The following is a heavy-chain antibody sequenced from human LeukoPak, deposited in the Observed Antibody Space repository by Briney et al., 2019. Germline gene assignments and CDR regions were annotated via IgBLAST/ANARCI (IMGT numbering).Heavy chain of an antibody. V-gene: IGHV1-8*01. CDR2: MNPNSGNT. CDR1: GYTFTSYD. D-gene: IGHD6-19*01. Sequence: ASVKVSCKASGYTFTSYDINWVRQATGQGLEWMGWMNPNSGNTGYAQKFQGRVTMTRNTSISTAYMELSSLRASDTAMYFCARLAYSSGWLTPDYDVFDIWGQGTMVTVSS. J-gene: IGHJ3*02. CDR3: ARLAYSSGWLTPDYDVFDI.